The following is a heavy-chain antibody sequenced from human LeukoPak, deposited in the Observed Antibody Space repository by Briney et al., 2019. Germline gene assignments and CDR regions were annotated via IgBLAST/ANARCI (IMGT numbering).Heavy chain of an antibody. Sequence: GGSLRLSCAASGFTFSSYAMHWVRQAPGKGLEWVALISFDGSDKYYADSVKGRFTISRDNSKNTLYLQMNSLRAEDTAVYYCAKLPNYYDSSGYFAPDYWGQGTLVTVSS. D-gene: IGHD3-22*01. J-gene: IGHJ4*02. CDR2: ISFDGSDK. CDR3: AKLPNYYDSSGYFAPDY. V-gene: IGHV3-30*04. CDR1: GFTFSSYA.